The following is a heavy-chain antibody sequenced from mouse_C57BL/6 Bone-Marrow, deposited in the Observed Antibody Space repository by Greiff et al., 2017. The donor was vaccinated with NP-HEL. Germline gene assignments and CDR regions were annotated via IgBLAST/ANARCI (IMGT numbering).Heavy chain of an antibody. V-gene: IGHV6-3*01. CDR2: IRLKSDNYAT. Sequence: EVKLVESGGGLVQPGGSMKLSCVASGFTFSNYWMNWVRQSPEKGLEWVAQIRLKSDNYATHYAESVKGRFTISRDDSKSSVYLQMNNLRAEDTGIYYCTPHSNYDAMDYWGQGTSVTVSS. CDR1: GFTFSNYW. J-gene: IGHJ4*01. D-gene: IGHD2-5*01. CDR3: TPHSNYDAMDY.